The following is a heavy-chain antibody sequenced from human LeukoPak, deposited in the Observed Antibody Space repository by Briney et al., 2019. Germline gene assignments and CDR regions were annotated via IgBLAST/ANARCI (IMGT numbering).Heavy chain of an antibody. CDR1: GFSFSGYG. J-gene: IGHJ4*02. V-gene: IGHV3-7*01. D-gene: IGHD2-15*01. CDR3: ARDLSGPSFY. Sequence: PGGSLRLSCAASGFSFSGYGMHWVRQAPGKGLEWVINIKPDGGEIYFVDSVKGRFTISRDNAKNSLYLQMNSLRAEDTAVYFCARDLSGPSFYWGQGTLVTVSS. CDR2: IKPDGGEI.